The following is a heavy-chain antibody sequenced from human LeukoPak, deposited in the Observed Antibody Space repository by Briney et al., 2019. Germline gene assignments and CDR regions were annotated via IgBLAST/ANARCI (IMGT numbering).Heavy chain of an antibody. CDR2: IRYDGSDK. CDR3: ANEQPRFDY. Sequence: GGSLRLSCAASGFIFSNYGIHWVRQAPGKGLEWVAFIRYDGSDKYYADSVKGRFTISRDNSKNALYLQMNSLRAEDTAVYYCANEQPRFDYWGQGTLVTVSS. D-gene: IGHD6-13*01. J-gene: IGHJ4*02. V-gene: IGHV3-30*02. CDR1: GFIFSNYG.